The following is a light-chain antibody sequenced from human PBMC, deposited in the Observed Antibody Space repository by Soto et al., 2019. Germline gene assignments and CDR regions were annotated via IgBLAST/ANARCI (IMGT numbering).Light chain of an antibody. CDR2: GAY. J-gene: IGKJ1*01. CDR3: QHYDNWPPWR. Sequence: EVVMTQAPATLSLSPGERATLSCRASQGVSNHLAWYQQKPGQAPRLLIYGAYTRATGIPARFSGSGSGTEFTLTLSSLQSEEFAVYYRQHYDNWPPWRFGQGTKVEI. V-gene: IGKV3-15*01. CDR1: QGVSNH.